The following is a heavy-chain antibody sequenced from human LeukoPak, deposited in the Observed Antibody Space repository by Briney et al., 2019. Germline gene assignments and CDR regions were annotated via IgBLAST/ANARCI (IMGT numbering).Heavy chain of an antibody. D-gene: IGHD6-19*01. Sequence: VRSLRLSRTASGFTFDDYAMRWVRQAAGQELAGVGFIRSKDCAGETESAVSVTGRYIISRDDSSIIPDLQMNSLKSHDPPLQYCTRHSSAWAFDDWGQGTLVTVSS. J-gene: IGHJ4*02. CDR3: TRHSSAWAFDD. V-gene: IGHV3-49*04. CDR2: IRSKDCAGET. CDR1: GFTFDDYA.